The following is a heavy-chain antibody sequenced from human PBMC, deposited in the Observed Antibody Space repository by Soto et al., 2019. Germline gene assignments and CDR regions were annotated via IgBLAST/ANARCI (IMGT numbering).Heavy chain of an antibody. CDR1: GFTFSNYN. D-gene: IGHD2-15*01. J-gene: IGHJ5*02. V-gene: IGHV3-74*01. CDR3: AREFCSGGNCYTYYFDP. Sequence: PGGSLRLSCVASGFTFSNYNMNWVRQAPGKGLEWVSHINTDGSNTNYADSVKGRFTISRDNAKSTLFLQMNSLRDEDTAVYYCAREFCSGGNCYTYYFDPWGQGIPVTSPQ. CDR2: INTDGSNT.